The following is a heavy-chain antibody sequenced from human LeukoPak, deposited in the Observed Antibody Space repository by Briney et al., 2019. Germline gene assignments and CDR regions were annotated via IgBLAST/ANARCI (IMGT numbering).Heavy chain of an antibody. J-gene: IGHJ6*02. D-gene: IGHD6-13*01. CDR2: ISSSGGTI. CDR3: ARDLTPGIAAAHYYYYGMDV. Sequence: GGSLRLSCAASGFTFSDYYMSSIRQAPGKGLEWVSYISSSGGTIYYADSVKGRFTISRDNAKNSLYLQMNSLRAEDTAVYYCARDLTPGIAAAHYYYYGMDVWGQGTTVTVFS. CDR1: GFTFSDYY. V-gene: IGHV3-11*01.